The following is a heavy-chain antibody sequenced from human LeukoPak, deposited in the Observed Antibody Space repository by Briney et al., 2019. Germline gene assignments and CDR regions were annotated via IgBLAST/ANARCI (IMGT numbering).Heavy chain of an antibody. D-gene: IGHD5-18*01. CDR1: GGSISSYY. Sequence: PSETLSLTCTASGGSISSYYWSWLRQPPGKGLEWIGYIYYSGSTNYNPSLKSRVTISVDTSKNQFSLKLSSVTAADTAVYYCARASSLYSYGFDYWGQGTLVTVSS. CDR3: ARASSLYSYGFDY. J-gene: IGHJ4*02. CDR2: IYYSGST. V-gene: IGHV4-59*01.